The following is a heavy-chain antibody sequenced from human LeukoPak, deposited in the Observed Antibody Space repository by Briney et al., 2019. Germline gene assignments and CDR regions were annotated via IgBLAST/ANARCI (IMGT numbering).Heavy chain of an antibody. Sequence: GGSLRLSCAASGFTFSSYSMNWVRQAPGKGLEWVSYISSASGSIYYADSVKGRFTISRDNAKNSLFLQMNSLRAEDTAVYYCASIGKRYRDTNKRFLEWLWLWGQGTMVTVSS. D-gene: IGHD3-3*01. CDR1: GFTFSSYS. CDR2: ISSASGSI. CDR3: ASIGKRYRDTNKRFLEWLWL. J-gene: IGHJ3*01. V-gene: IGHV3-48*04.